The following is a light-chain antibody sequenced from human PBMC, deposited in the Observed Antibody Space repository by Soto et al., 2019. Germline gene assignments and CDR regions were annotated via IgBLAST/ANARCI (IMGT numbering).Light chain of an antibody. CDR2: LNSDGSH. V-gene: IGLV4-69*01. CDR3: QTWSNDIRV. Sequence: QPVLTQPPSASASLGASVKLTCTLSSGHNSYAIAWHQQQPEKGPRYLMKLNSDGSHSKGDGIPDRFSGSSSGAERYLTISSLQSEDEADYSCQTWSNDIRVFGGGTKLTVL. J-gene: IGLJ3*02. CDR1: SGHNSYA.